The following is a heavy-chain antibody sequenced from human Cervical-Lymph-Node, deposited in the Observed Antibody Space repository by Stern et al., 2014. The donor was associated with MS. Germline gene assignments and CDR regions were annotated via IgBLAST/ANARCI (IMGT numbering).Heavy chain of an antibody. J-gene: IGHJ4*02. CDR2: VYDTGST. CDR3: ARGTRSGYTYGLDY. V-gene: IGHV4-61*01. Sequence: QVQLQESGPGLVKPSETLSLTCTVSGVFLSSGFYYWTWIRQPPGWGPEWLGYVYDTGSTNYNPSLKSRLTISVDTSKNQFSLSLSSVTAADTAVYYCARGTRSGYTYGLDYWGQGALVAVSS. D-gene: IGHD3-3*01. CDR1: GVFLSSGFYY.